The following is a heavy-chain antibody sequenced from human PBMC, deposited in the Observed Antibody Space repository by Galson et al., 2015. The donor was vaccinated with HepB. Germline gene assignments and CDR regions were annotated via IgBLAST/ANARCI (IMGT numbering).Heavy chain of an antibody. V-gene: IGHV4-34*01. CDR2: INHSGST. J-gene: IGHJ5*02. D-gene: IGHD3-10*01. CDR3: ARYRHGGLVRGSFDP. Sequence: ETLSLTCAVYGGSFSGYYWSWIRQPPGKGLEWIGEINHSGSTNYNPSLKSRVTISVDTSKNQFSLKLSSVTAADTAVYYCARYRHGGLVRGSFDPWGQGTLVTVSS. CDR1: GGSFSGYY.